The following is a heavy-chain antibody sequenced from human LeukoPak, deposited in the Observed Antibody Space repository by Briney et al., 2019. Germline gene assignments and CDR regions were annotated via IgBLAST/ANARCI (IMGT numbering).Heavy chain of an antibody. J-gene: IGHJ4*02. CDR3: ARARLGELSPWDY. CDR2: TYYSGST. Sequence: SETLSLTCTVSGGSISSYYWSWIRQPPGKGLEWIGYTYYSGSTNYNPSLKSRVTISVDTSKNQFSLKLSSVTAADTAVYYCARARLGELSPWDYWGQGTLVTVSS. D-gene: IGHD3-16*02. CDR1: GGSISSYY. V-gene: IGHV4-59*01.